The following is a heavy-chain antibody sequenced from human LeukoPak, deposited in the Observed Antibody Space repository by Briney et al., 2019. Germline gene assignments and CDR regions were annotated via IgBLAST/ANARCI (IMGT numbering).Heavy chain of an antibody. D-gene: IGHD4-17*01. CDR3: ARDFYGDYPSRYFDY. Sequence: KPGGSVRLSCSASGLTFSRYSMNWLGPAPGTGLEWVSSISSSSSYIYYAVSVKGRFTISRDKAKNSLYLQMTSLRSEDTAVYYCARDFYGDYPSRYFDYWGQGTLVTVSS. CDR1: GLTFSRYS. J-gene: IGHJ4*02. CDR2: ISSSSSYI. V-gene: IGHV3-21*01.